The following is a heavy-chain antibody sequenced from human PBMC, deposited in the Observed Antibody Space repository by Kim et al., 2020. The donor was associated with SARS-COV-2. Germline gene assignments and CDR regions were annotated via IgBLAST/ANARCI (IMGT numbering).Heavy chain of an antibody. CDR3: ANLVVGPSGDRDAFDL. Sequence: GGSLRLSCAASGFTFDDYAMHWVRQAPGKGLEWVSVISGNSGNICYADSVKGRFTISRDNAKNSLYLQMNSLRAEDTALYYCANLVVGPSGDRDAFDLWGQGTMVTVSS. J-gene: IGHJ3*01. D-gene: IGHD2-8*02. V-gene: IGHV3-9*01. CDR1: GFTFDDYA. CDR2: ISGNSGNI.